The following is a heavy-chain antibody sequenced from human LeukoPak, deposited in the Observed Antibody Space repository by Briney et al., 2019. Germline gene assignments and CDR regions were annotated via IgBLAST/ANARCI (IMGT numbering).Heavy chain of an antibody. J-gene: IGHJ4*02. V-gene: IGHV3-30*18. CDR2: ISYDGSNK. CDR1: GFTFSSYG. Sequence: PGRSLRLSCAASGFTFSSYGMHWVRQAPGKGLEWVAVISYDGSNKYYADSVKGRFTISRDNSKNTLYLQMNSLRAEDTAVYYCAKDAYDYGDYDLDYWGQGTLVTVSS. D-gene: IGHD4-17*01. CDR3: AKDAYDYGDYDLDY.